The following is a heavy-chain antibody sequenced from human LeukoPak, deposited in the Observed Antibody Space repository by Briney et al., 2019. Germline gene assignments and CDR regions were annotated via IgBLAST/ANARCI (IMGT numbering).Heavy chain of an antibody. CDR2: IYYSGST. D-gene: IGHD6-13*01. V-gene: IGHV4-59*08. Sequence: SETLSLTCTVSGGSISSYYWSWIRQPPGKGLEWIGYIYYSGSTNYNPSLKSRVTISVDTSKNQFSLKLSSVTAADTAVYYCARAFAAADPWGQGTLVTVSS. CDR3: ARAFAAADP. CDR1: GGSISSYY. J-gene: IGHJ5*02.